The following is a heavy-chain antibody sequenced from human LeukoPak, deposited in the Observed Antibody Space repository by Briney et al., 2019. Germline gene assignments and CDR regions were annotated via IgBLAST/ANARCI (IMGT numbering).Heavy chain of an antibody. CDR1: GFTVSSNY. D-gene: IGHD6-19*01. V-gene: IGHV3-53*01. Sequence: GGSLRLSCATSGFTVSSNYMSWVRQAPGKGLEWVSVIYDSGTTYYADSVKGRFLIFRDTSKNTVDLQMNSLRVGDTAVYYCAGRRSSGWYAYWGQGTLVTVSS. J-gene: IGHJ4*02. CDR2: IYDSGTT. CDR3: AGRRSSGWYAY.